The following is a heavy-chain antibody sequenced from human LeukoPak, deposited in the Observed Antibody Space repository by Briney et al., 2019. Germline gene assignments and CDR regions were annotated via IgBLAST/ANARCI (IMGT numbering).Heavy chain of an antibody. D-gene: IGHD2-21*01. J-gene: IGHJ4*02. CDR2: INPNSGGT. CDR1: GYTFTGYY. V-gene: IGHV1-2*02. CDR3: TRSVRNGHIDY. Sequence: ASVKVSCKASGYTFTGYYMYWVRQAPGQGLEWMGWINPNSGGTNYAQKFQGRVTMTRDTSISTAYMELSRLRFEDTAVYYCTRSVRNGHIDYWGQGTLVTVSS.